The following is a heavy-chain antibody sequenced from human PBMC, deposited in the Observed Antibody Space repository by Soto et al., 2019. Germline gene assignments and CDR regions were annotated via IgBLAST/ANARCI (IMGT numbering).Heavy chain of an antibody. D-gene: IGHD2-2*02. CDR2: IIPIFGTA. CDR3: AGDCSSTSCYTASYNWFDP. Sequence: QVQLVQSGAEVKKPGSSVKVCCKASGGTFSSYAISWVRQAPGQGLEWMGGIIPIFGTANYAQKFQGRVTITADESTSTAYMELSSLRSEDTAVYYCAGDCSSTSCYTASYNWFDPWGQGTLVTVSS. CDR1: GGTFSSYA. J-gene: IGHJ5*02. V-gene: IGHV1-69*01.